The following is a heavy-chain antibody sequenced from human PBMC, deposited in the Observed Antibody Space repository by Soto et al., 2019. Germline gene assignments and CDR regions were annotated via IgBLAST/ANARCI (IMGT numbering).Heavy chain of an antibody. V-gene: IGHV3-48*03. CDR2: ISSSGSSI. D-gene: IGHD5-12*01. CDR3: AKGPIVATSNWFDP. Sequence: EVQLVESGGGLVQPGGSLRLSCAASGFTFSSYEMNWVRQAPGKGLEWVSHISSSGSSINYADSVKGRFTISRDNAKNSLYLEMNSLRAEDTAVYYCAKGPIVATSNWFDPWGQGTLVTVSS. CDR1: GFTFSSYE. J-gene: IGHJ5*02.